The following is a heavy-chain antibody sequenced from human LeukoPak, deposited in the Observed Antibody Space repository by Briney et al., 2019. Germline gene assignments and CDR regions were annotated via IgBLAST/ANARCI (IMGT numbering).Heavy chain of an antibody. CDR1: GGSICSSSYY. CDR3: ARAASYFSYYYDSSGYYGY. V-gene: IGHV4-39*07. CDR2: INHSGST. D-gene: IGHD3-22*01. Sequence: SETLSLTXTVSGGSICSSSYYWSWIRQPPGKGLEWIGEINHSGSTNYNPSLKSRVTISVDTSKNQFSLKLSSVTAADTAVYYCARAASYFSYYYDSSGYYGYWGQGTLVTVSS. J-gene: IGHJ4*02.